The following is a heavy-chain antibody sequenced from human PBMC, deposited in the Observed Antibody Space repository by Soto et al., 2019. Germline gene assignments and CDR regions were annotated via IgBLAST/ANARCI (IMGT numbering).Heavy chain of an antibody. J-gene: IGHJ4*02. D-gene: IGHD3-22*01. CDR3: ATYYYDSSGYYFDY. V-gene: IGHV4-59*01. CDR1: GGSISSYY. Sequence: QVQLQESGPGLVKPSETLSLTCTVSGGSISSYYWSWIRQPPGKGLEWIGYIYYSGSTNYNPSLKSRVTISVDTSKNQFSLKLSSVTAADTAVYYCATYYYDSSGYYFDYWGQGTLVTVSS. CDR2: IYYSGST.